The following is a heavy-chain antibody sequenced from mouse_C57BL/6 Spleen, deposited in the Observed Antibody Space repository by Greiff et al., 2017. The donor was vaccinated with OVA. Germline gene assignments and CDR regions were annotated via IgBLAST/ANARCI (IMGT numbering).Heavy chain of an antibody. D-gene: IGHD1-1*01. CDR3: ARGVITTVVPYYFDY. J-gene: IGHJ2*01. Sequence: QVQLQQSGAELARPGASVKLSCKASGYTFTSYGISWVKQRTGQGLEWIGEIYPRSGNTYYNEKFKGKATLTADKSSSTAYMELRSLTSEDSAVYFCARGVITTVVPYYFDYWGQGTTLTVSS. V-gene: IGHV1-81*01. CDR2: IYPRSGNT. CDR1: GYTFTSYG.